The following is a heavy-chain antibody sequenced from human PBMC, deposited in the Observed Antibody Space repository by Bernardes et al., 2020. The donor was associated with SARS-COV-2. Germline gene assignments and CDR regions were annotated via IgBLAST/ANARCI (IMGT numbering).Heavy chain of an antibody. Sequence: GWSLRLSCAAARFTFDDYAMHWVRQAPGKGLEWVSGISWNSGSIEYADSVKGRFTIVRDNAKNSLYLQMNSLREDDTALYYCVKDMYSSGWYAFDSWGQGTLVTVSS. CDR1: RFTFDDYA. J-gene: IGHJ4*02. V-gene: IGHV3-9*01. D-gene: IGHD6-19*01. CDR2: ISWNSGSI. CDR3: VKDMYSSGWYAFDS.